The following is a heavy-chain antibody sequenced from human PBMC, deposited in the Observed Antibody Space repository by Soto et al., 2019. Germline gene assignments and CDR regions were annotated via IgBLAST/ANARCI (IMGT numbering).Heavy chain of an antibody. J-gene: IGHJ4*02. V-gene: IGHV4-4*07. Sequence: QVQLQESGPGLVKPSETLSLTCTVSGGSISSYYWSWIRQPAGKGLEWIGRIYTSGSTNYNPSLKSRVTMSVDTSKTQFSLKLSSVTAADTAVYYCARVETVAGLWTGAFDYWGQGTLVTVSS. CDR1: GGSISSYY. D-gene: IGHD6-19*01. CDR2: IYTSGST. CDR3: ARVETVAGLWTGAFDY.